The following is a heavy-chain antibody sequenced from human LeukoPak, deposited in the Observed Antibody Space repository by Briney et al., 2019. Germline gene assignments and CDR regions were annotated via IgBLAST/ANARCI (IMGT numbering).Heavy chain of an antibody. V-gene: IGHV3-11*04. CDR2: ITGSGNII. Sequence: PGGSLRLSCAASGFTFSDYYMSWIRQAPGKGLEWVSYITGSGNIIYYADSVKGRFTISRDNAKNSLYLQMSSLRVEDTAVYYCARADRKYYMGVWGEGTTVTVFS. CDR1: GFTFSDYY. D-gene: IGHD1-14*01. CDR3: ARADRKYYMGV. J-gene: IGHJ6*03.